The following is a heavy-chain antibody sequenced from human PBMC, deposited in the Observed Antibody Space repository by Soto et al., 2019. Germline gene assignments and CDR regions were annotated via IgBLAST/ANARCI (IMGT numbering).Heavy chain of an antibody. Sequence: QVQLVQSGAEVKKPGSSVKVSCMASGGIFSSNALSWVRQAPGQGLEWMGGIIPIFGSVNYAQKFQGRVTITADESTSTAYMELSSLRSEDTAVYFCARGVRGYIYGRGAPRYYFDYWGQGTRVTVSS. J-gene: IGHJ4*02. CDR2: IIPIFGSV. D-gene: IGHD5-18*01. V-gene: IGHV1-69*01. CDR1: GGIFSSNA. CDR3: ARGVRGYIYGRGAPRYYFDY.